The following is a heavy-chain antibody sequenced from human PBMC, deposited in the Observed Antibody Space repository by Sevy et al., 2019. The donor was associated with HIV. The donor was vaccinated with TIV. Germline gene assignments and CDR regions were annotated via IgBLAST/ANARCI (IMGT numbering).Heavy chain of an antibody. CDR2: IYYTGST. Sequence: SETLSLTCTVSGGSISAYYWSWIRQPPGKRLEYIGYIYYTGSTNYSPSLKSRVTISVDTSKNQFSLKLNSVTAADTAVYFCARAPPVRSGDDSLNWFDPWGQGTLVTVSS. D-gene: IGHD5-12*01. CDR1: GGSISAYY. J-gene: IGHJ5*02. CDR3: ARAPPVRSGDDSLNWFDP. V-gene: IGHV4-59*01.